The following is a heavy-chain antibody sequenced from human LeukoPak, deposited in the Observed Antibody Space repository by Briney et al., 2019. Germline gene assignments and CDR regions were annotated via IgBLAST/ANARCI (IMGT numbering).Heavy chain of an antibody. J-gene: IGHJ4*02. CDR3: ARSLPYGTTWYGRSDF. Sequence: PGESLRLSCAASGLSISNSWMSWFRLAPGKGPEWVANIKQDGSEEYHVDSVKGRFTISRDNAMNSLYLQMNSLRAEDAAIYYCARSLPYGTTWYGRSDFWGQGTLVTVSS. V-gene: IGHV3-7*03. CDR2: IKQDGSEE. CDR1: GLSISNSW. D-gene: IGHD6-13*01.